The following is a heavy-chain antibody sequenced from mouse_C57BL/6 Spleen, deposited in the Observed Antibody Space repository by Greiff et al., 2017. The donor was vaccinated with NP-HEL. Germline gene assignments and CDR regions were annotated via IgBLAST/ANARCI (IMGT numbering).Heavy chain of an antibody. V-gene: IGHV5-9*01. J-gene: IGHJ4*01. CDR1: GFTFSSYT. Sequence: EVQLQESGGGLVKPGGSLKLSCAASGFTFSSYTMSWVRQTPEKRLEWVATISGGGGNTYYPDSVKGRFTISRDNAKNTLYLQMSSLRSEDTALYYCARHQYYYGSSYGYYAMDYWGQGTSVTVSS. CDR3: ARHQYYYGSSYGYYAMDY. CDR2: ISGGGGNT. D-gene: IGHD1-1*01.